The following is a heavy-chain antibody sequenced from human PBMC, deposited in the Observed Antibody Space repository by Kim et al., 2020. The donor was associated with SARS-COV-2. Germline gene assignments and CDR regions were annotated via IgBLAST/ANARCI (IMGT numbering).Heavy chain of an antibody. D-gene: IGHD5-18*01. CDR1: GYTFTGYY. V-gene: IGHV1-2*02. Sequence: ASVKVSCKASGYTFTGYYMHWVRQAPGQGLEWMGWINPNSGGTNYVQKFQGRVTMTRDTSISTAYMELSRLRSDDTAVYYCARGGYSYGIRAPALGYWGQGTLVTVSS. CDR2: INPNSGGT. J-gene: IGHJ4*02. CDR3: ARGGYSYGIRAPALGY.